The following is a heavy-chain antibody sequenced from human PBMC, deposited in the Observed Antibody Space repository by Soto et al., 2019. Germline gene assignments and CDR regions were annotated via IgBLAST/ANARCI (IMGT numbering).Heavy chain of an antibody. CDR2: ISSDANNK. D-gene: IGHD3-10*01. J-gene: IGHJ6*02. CDR3: TTPKNYYGSGSYLYYYYGMDV. Sequence: GGSLRLSCAASGFTFSSYVMHWVRQAPGKGLEWLAVISSDANNKYHIDSVRGRFTISRDNSKNTLYLQMNSLRAEDTAVYYCTTPKNYYGSGSYLYYYYGMDVWGQGTTVTVSS. V-gene: IGHV3-30*03. CDR1: GFTFSSYV.